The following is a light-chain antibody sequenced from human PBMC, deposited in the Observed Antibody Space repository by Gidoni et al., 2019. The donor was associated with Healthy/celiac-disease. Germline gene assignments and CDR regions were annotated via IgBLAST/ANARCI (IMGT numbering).Light chain of an antibody. CDR3: QQRSNWPYT. CDR2: DAS. CDR1: QSVSSY. V-gene: IGKV3-11*01. Sequence: IVLTQSPATLSLSPGERATLSCRASQSVSSYLACYQQKPGQAPRLLIYDASNRATGIPARFSGSGSGTDFTLTISSLEPEDFAVYYCQQRSNWPYTFGQGTKLEIK. J-gene: IGKJ2*01.